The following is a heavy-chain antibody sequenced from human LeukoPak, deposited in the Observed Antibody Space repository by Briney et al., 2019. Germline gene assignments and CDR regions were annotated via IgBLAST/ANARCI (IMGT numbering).Heavy chain of an antibody. CDR1: GVSTSSYY. D-gene: IGHD3-10*01. Sequence: PSETLSLTCTVSGVSTSSYYWTWIRPTPGTGPEWIGFISNSAITDYNPSLKSRVTISIDTSKNQFSLKLNSVTAADTAVYYCARVGYYGSGSYYRDYFEYWGQGTLVTVSS. V-gene: IGHV4-59*01. CDR2: ISNSAIT. J-gene: IGHJ4*02. CDR3: ARVGYYGSGSYYRDYFEY.